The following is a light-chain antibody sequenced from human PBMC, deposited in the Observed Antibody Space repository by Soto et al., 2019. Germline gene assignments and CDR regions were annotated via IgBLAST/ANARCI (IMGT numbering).Light chain of an antibody. CDR3: QQSYSTPLN. CDR1: QDINVY. J-gene: IGKJ4*01. CDR2: SAS. V-gene: IGKV1-39*01. Sequence: DIQMTQSPSSLSASIVDTVTITCRASQDINVYLNWYQQKPGEVPKLLIYSASTLHSGVPSRFTGSGSGTDFTLTISSLQPEDFATYYCQQSYSTPLNFGGGTKVDIK.